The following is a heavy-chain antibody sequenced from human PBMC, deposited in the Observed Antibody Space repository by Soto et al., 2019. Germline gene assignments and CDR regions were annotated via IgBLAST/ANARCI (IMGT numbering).Heavy chain of an antibody. J-gene: IGHJ5*02. V-gene: IGHV4-31*03. Sequence: SETLSLTCSVSVAALNSGNYYWSWIRQVPGKGLKWIGHIYVTGAVDYNPSLRDRITISQDTSERQFSLNLRLVTAADTAVYYCARLRIATNNYKWFDPWGQGTLGTVS. CDR2: IYVTGAV. D-gene: IGHD2-21*01. CDR1: VAALNSGNYY. CDR3: ARLRIATNNYKWFDP.